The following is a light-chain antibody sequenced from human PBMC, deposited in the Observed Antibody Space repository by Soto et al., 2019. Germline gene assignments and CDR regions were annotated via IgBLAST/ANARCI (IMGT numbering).Light chain of an antibody. CDR1: QSISDT. V-gene: IGKV3-20*01. CDR3: QQFSSYPLT. Sequence: EIVLTQSPATLSLSPGERATLSCLASQSISDTLAWYQQKPGQAPRLLIYDASSRATGIPDRFSGGGSGTDFTLTISRLEPEDFAVYYCQQFSSYPLTFGGGTKVDI. J-gene: IGKJ4*01. CDR2: DAS.